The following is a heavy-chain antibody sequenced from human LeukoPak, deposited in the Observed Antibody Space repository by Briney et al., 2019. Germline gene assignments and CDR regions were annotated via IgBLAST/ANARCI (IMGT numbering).Heavy chain of an antibody. D-gene: IGHD3-10*01. V-gene: IGHV3-48*04. J-gene: IGHJ4*02. CDR1: GFNFNSYS. CDR3: ARDRDYYGSGSYYGPWDY. CDR2: IPASGSTT. Sequence: GGSLRLSCAASGFNFNSYSLTWVRQAPGKGLEWLAYIPASGSTTFSADSVKGRFTISRDNAKNSLYLQMNSLRAEDTAVYYCARDRDYYGSGSYYGPWDYWGQGTLVTVSS.